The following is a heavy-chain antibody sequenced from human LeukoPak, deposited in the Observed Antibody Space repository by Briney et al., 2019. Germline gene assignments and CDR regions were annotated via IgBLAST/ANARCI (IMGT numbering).Heavy chain of an antibody. J-gene: IGHJ3*02. Sequence: GASVKVSCKASGYTFTGYYMHWVRQAPGQGLEWMGRINPNGGGTNYAQKFQGRVTMTRDTSISTAYMELSRLRSDDTAVYYCARNYYDSSGYYYSAFDIWGQGTMVTVSS. CDR2: INPNGGGT. V-gene: IGHV1-2*06. CDR1: GYTFTGYY. CDR3: ARNYYDSSGYYYSAFDI. D-gene: IGHD3-22*01.